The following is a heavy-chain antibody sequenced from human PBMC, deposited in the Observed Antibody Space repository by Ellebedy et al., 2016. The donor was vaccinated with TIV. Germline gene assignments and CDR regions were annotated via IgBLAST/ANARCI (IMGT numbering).Heavy chain of an antibody. V-gene: IGHV3-30-3*01. CDR2: ISYDGNEK. D-gene: IGHD1-26*01. J-gene: IGHJ4*02. CDR3: AGVFESYSIDY. CDR1: GFTFGSYD. Sequence: PGGSLRLSCAASGFTFGSYDMHWVRQAPGKGLEGMTIISYDGNEKYYADSVEGRFTISRDNSKDTLYLQMNSLRAEDTAIYYCAGVFESYSIDYWGQGTLVTVSS.